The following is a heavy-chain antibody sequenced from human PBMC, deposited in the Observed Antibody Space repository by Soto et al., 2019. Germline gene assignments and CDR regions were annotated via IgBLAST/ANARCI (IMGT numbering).Heavy chain of an antibody. D-gene: IGHD3-10*01. V-gene: IGHV4-31*03. CDR3: ARDSPDYYGSGSYWIVDY. Sequence: QVQLQESGPGLVKPSQTLSLTCTVSGGSISSGGYYWSWIRQHPGKSLEWIGYIYYSGSTYYNPSLKSRVTISVDTSKNQFSLKLSSVTAADTAVYYCARDSPDYYGSGSYWIVDYWGQGTLVTVSS. CDR1: GGSISSGGYY. J-gene: IGHJ4*02. CDR2: IYYSGST.